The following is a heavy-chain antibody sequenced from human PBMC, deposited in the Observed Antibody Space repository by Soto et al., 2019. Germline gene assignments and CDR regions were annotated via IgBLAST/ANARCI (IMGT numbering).Heavy chain of an antibody. Sequence: GASVKVSCKASGYTFTSYGISWVRQAPGQGLEWMGWISAYNGNTNYAQKLQGRVTMTTDTSTSTAYMELRSLRSDDTAVYYCARSIHYDILTGYCHFDYWGQGTLVTVSS. CDR3: ARSIHYDILTGYCHFDY. D-gene: IGHD3-9*01. V-gene: IGHV1-18*01. CDR2: ISAYNGNT. J-gene: IGHJ4*02. CDR1: GYTFTSYG.